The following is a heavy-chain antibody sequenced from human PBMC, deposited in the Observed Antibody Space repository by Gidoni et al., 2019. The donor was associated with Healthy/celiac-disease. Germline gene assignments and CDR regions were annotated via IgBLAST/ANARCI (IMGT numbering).Heavy chain of an antibody. V-gene: IGHV3-30*01. CDR3: ARGAGWLWYDSSGYPY. Sequence: QVQLVESGGGVVQPGRSLRLSCAASGFTFSSYAMHWVRQAPGKGLEWVAVISYDGSNKYYADSVKGRFTISRDNSKNTLYLQMNSLRAEDTAVYYCARGAGWLWYDSSGYPYWGQGTLVTVSS. CDR1: GFTFSSYA. J-gene: IGHJ4*02. CDR2: ISYDGSNK. D-gene: IGHD3-22*01.